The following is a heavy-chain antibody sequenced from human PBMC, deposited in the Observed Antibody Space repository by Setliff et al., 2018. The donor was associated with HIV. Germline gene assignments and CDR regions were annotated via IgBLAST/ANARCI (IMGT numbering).Heavy chain of an antibody. J-gene: IGHJ4*02. Sequence: SETLSLTCTVSRGSISTYYWNWIRQSPGKGLEWVGYIYMTGRTPYNPSLKRRVTMSVDTSKNQISLRRTSVTVADAAVYYCARKYSGFGWGFDLWGQGTLVTVSS. CDR3: ARKYSGFGWGFDL. D-gene: IGHD5-12*01. CDR1: RGSISTYY. V-gene: IGHV4-4*09. CDR2: IYMTGRT.